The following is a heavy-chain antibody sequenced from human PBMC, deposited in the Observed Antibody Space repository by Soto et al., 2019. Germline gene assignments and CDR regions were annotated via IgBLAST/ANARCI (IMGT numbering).Heavy chain of an antibody. CDR3: ALPKNTLGWYNF. V-gene: IGHV1-46*01. J-gene: IGHJ4*02. CDR2: INPNGGST. CDR1: GYTFINYH. Sequence: QVQVVQSGAEVKKPGASVKVSCKTSGYTFINYHVHWVRQAPGQGLEWMGAINPNGGSTTYAQHLQGRITMTRDASTSTVYIDLSSLSSDDTAVYYCALPKNTLGWYNFWGQGSLVTVS. D-gene: IGHD6-19*01.